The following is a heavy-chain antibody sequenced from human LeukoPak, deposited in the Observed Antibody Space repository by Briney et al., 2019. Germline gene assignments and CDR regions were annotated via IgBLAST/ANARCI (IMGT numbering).Heavy chain of an antibody. CDR1: GFTLRSYD. D-gene: IGHD5-12*01. CDR2: TSGSGVNS. CDR3: AKEYSGYDFDY. V-gene: IGHV3-23*01. Sequence: GGSLRLSCAASGFTLRSYDMSWVRQAPGKGLEWVAATSGSGVNSYYADSVRGRFTISRDSSQNTLYLQMDSLRAEDTALYYCAKEYSGYDFDYWGQGTLVTVSS. J-gene: IGHJ4*02.